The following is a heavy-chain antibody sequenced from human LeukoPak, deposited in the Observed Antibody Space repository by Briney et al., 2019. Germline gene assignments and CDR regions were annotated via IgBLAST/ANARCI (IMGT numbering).Heavy chain of an antibody. Sequence: GGSLRLSCAASGFTFSSYGMHWVRQAPGKGLEWVAVIWYDGSNKYYADSVKGRFTISRDNSKNTLYLQMNSLRAEDTAVYYCARDSQWLAPFDYWGQGTLVTVS. CDR2: IWYDGSNK. J-gene: IGHJ4*02. CDR1: GFTFSSYG. V-gene: IGHV3-33*01. CDR3: ARDSQWLAPFDY. D-gene: IGHD6-19*01.